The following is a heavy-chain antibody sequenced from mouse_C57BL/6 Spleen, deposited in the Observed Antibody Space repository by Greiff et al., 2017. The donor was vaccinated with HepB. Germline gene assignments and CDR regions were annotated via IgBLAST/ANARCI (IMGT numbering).Heavy chain of an antibody. D-gene: IGHD2-3*01. CDR2: IWSGGST. CDR3: AKNGYDDHLAY. Sequence: QVQLQQSGPGLVQPSQSLSITCTVSGFSLTSYGVHWVRQPPGKGLEWLGVIWSGGSTDYNAAFISRLSISKDNSKSQVFFKMNSLQADDTAIYYCAKNGYDDHLAYWGQGTLVTVSA. J-gene: IGHJ3*01. V-gene: IGHV2-4*01. CDR1: GFSLTSYG.